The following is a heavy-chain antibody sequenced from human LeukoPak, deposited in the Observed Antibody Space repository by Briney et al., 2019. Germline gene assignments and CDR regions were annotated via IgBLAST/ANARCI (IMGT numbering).Heavy chain of an antibody. Sequence: GGSLRLSCAASGFTFSSYSMNWVRQAPGKGLEWVSSIEPSGFTIFYANSVKGRFTISRDNAKNSLYLQMNSLRPDDTALYFCASGIRERGFDYWGHGTLVTVSS. CDR2: IEPSGFTI. CDR3: ASGIRERGFDY. J-gene: IGHJ4*01. D-gene: IGHD1-1*01. CDR1: GFTFSSYS. V-gene: IGHV3-21*01.